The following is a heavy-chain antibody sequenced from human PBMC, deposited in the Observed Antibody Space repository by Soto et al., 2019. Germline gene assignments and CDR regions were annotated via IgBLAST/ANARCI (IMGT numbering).Heavy chain of an antibody. CDR3: ARHRTGLDS. CDR1: GGSSSSNY. J-gene: IGHJ4*02. CDR2: IDYSGST. D-gene: IGHD3-9*01. Sequence: QVQLQESGPGLVKPSETLSLTCTVSGGSSSSNYWSWIRQPPGKGLEYIGYIDYSGSTHYKASLNSRVTISLDTSKNQFSLKLSSVTAADTAVYYCARHRTGLDSWGQGTLVTVSS. V-gene: IGHV4-59*08.